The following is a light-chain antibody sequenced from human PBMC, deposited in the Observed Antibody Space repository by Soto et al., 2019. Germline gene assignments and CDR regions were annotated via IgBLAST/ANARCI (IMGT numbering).Light chain of an antibody. V-gene: IGLV2-8*01. J-gene: IGLJ1*01. Sequence: QSALPQPPSASGSPGQSVTISCTGTSSDVGGYDYVSWYQQRPGKAPKLLIHEVTKRPSGVPDRFSGSKSGNTASLTVSGLQAEDEADYYCSSYAGRTLYVFGPGTKVTVL. CDR2: EVT. CDR1: SSDVGGYDY. CDR3: SSYAGRTLYV.